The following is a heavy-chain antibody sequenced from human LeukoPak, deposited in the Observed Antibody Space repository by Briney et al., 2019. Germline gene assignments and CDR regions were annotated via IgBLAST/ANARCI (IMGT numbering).Heavy chain of an antibody. Sequence: ASVKVSCKASGYTFTGYYMHWVRQAPGQGLEWMGWINPNSGGTNYAQKFQGRVTMTRDTSISTAYMELSRLRSDDTAVYYCARDIRGRITIFGVVENMGFDYWGQGTLVTVSS. D-gene: IGHD3-3*01. V-gene: IGHV1-2*02. CDR2: INPNSGGT. CDR1: GYTFTGYY. CDR3: ARDIRGRITIFGVVENMGFDY. J-gene: IGHJ4*02.